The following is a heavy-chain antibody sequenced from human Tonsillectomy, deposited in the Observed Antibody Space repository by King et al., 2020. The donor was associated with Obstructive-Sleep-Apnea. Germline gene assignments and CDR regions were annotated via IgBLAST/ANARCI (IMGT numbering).Heavy chain of an antibody. CDR2: IGLIDDEK. Sequence: VQLVESGGGLAQPGGSQRLSCAASGFSFSSLGMSWLRQAPGKGLEWVSSIGLIDDEKKYADSVKGRFTISRDNSKNTLHLHMNSLRVEDTAIYFCAKGARLALMDHWGQGTLVTVSS. CDR1: GFSFSSLG. V-gene: IGHV3-23*04. J-gene: IGHJ4*02. CDR3: AKGARLALMDH. D-gene: IGHD3-9*01.